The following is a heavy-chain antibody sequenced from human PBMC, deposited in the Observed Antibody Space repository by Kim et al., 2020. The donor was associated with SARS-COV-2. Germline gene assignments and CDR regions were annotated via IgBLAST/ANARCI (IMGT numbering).Heavy chain of an antibody. CDR3: ARELDTAMHY. D-gene: IGHD5-18*01. J-gene: IGHJ4*02. CDR2: ST. V-gene: IGHV4-39*02. Sequence: STYYNPSLKSRVTISVDTSKNQFSLKLSSVTAADTAVYYCARELDTAMHYWGQGTLVTVSS.